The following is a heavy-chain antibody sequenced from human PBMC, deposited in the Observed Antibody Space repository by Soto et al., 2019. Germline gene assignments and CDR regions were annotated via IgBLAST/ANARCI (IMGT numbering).Heavy chain of an antibody. Sequence: ASVKVSCKASGYTFANYAISWVRQAPGQGLEWMGGIIPFGATRSYAQKFQGRVTITADESTSTAYMELGSLRSEDTAVYYCAKDLLGFGYTYADVWGQGTTVTVSS. V-gene: IGHV1-69*13. CDR2: IIPFGATR. CDR3: AKDLLGFGYTYADV. D-gene: IGHD3-10*01. J-gene: IGHJ6*02. CDR1: GYTFANYA.